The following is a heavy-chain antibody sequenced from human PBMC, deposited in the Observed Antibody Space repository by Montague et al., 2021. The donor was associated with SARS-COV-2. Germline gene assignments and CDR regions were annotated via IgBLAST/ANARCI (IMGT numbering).Heavy chain of an antibody. D-gene: IGHD6-19*01. CDR3: ARDAAVAGIDY. Sequence: ETLYITCAVCGGSFSGYYWSWIRQPPGKGLEWIGEINHSGSTNYNPSLKSRVTISVDTSKNQFSLKLSSVTAADTAVYYCARDAAVAGIDYWGQGTLVTFSS. CDR2: INHSGST. CDR1: GGSFSGYY. J-gene: IGHJ4*02. V-gene: IGHV4-34*01.